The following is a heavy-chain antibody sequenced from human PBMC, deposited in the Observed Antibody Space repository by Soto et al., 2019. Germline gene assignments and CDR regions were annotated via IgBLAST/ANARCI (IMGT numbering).Heavy chain of an antibody. CDR3: ARTGIRFGNKMDV. CDR1: GDSISSDY. Sequence: QVQLQESGPGLVKPSETLSLTCSVSGDSISSDYWSWIRQPPGKGLEWIGYMYYTGTTNYNPSLRSRVTISLDTSKKQFSLKLSSVTAADTAVYYCARTGIRFGNKMDVWGQGTTVTVSS. CDR2: MYYTGTT. D-gene: IGHD3-10*01. J-gene: IGHJ6*02. V-gene: IGHV4-59*01.